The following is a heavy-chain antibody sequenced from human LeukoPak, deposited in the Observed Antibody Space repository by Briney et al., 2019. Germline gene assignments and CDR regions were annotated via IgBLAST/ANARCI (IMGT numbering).Heavy chain of an antibody. CDR2: IHYSGNT. Sequence: PGGSLRLSCAASGFTFSDHYMTWIRQPPGKGLEWIGYIHYSGNTNYNPSLRSRVTISVDTSKNQFSLRLSSVTAADTAVYYCARIHCSSTSCYFDSWGQGTLVTVSS. V-gene: IGHV4-59*11. CDR3: ARIHCSSTSCYFDS. CDR1: GFTFSDHY. J-gene: IGHJ4*02. D-gene: IGHD2-2*01.